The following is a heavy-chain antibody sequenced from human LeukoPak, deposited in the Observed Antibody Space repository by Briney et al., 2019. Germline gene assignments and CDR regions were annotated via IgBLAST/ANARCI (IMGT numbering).Heavy chain of an antibody. J-gene: IGHJ4*02. Sequence: ASVKVSCKASGYTFTDYYIHWVRQAPGQGLEWMGWINPNSGGTYYAQTFQDRFTMTRDASINTAYMELSRLRSDDTAVYYCARDRYGDPPDYWGQGALVTVSS. CDR2: INPNSGGT. CDR3: ARDRYGDPPDY. CDR1: GYTFTDYY. V-gene: IGHV1-2*02. D-gene: IGHD4-17*01.